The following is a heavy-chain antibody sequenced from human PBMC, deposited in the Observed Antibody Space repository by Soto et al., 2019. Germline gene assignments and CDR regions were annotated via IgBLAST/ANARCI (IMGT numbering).Heavy chain of an antibody. Sequence: ETLRPTSTVSGAPIRSYFWSWIRQPAGKGLDWIGRSAPSGTTNHTPSLTSRVTMSVDTSKNHFSLNLSAVTAADTAVDYCATQAGPDRWFDHRGQGTLVT. J-gene: IGHJ5*02. CDR3: ATQAGPDRWFDH. CDR1: GAPIRSYF. V-gene: IGHV4-4*07. CDR2: SAPSGTT. D-gene: IGHD6-19*01.